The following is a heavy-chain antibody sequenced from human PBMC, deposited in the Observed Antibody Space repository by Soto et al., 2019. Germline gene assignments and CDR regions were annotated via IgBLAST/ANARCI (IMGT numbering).Heavy chain of an antibody. J-gene: IGHJ5*01. CDR1: GYNFTAFW. V-gene: IGHV5-10-1*01. CDR2: IDPSDSYT. CDR3: ARVHKNWFDS. Sequence: LGESLKISCKASGYNFTAFWIHCVRQTPGKGLEWLGKIDPSDSYTNYSPSFEGHVTISTDKSTTTAFLQWSSLRASDTALYYCARVHKNWFDSWAQGTMVTVSS.